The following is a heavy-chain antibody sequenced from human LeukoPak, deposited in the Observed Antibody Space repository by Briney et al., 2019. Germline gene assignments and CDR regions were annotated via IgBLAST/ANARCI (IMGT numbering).Heavy chain of an antibody. CDR3: ATSSASSGND. D-gene: IGHD3-22*01. J-gene: IGHJ4*02. V-gene: IGHV3-7*01. CDR1: GFIFSNRW. CDR2: IKQDGSER. Sequence: GGSLKLSCAASGFIFSNRWMSWVRQAPGKRLEWVANIKQDGSERYYVDSVKGRFTISRDNAKNSLYLEMNSLRVEDTALYYCATSSASSGNDWGQGTLVTVSS.